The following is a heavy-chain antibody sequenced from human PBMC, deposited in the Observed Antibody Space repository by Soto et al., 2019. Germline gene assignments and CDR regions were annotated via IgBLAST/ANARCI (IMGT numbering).Heavy chain of an antibody. V-gene: IGHV5-51*01. CDR1: GYSFTKYW. D-gene: IGHD3-9*01. J-gene: IGHJ3*02. Sequence: PGEALKISFKGSGYSFTKYWIGWVRQMAGKSLEWMGIIYPGDSDTRYSPSFQGQVTISADKSISTAYLQWSSLKASDTAMYYCATSNYDILTGYYFVQAFDIWGQGTMVTVSS. CDR2: IYPGDSDT. CDR3: ATSNYDILTGYYFVQAFDI.